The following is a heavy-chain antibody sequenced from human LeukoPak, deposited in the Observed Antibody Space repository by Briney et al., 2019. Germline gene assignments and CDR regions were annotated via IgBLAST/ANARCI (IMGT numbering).Heavy chain of an antibody. D-gene: IGHD3-22*01. Sequence: SEALSLTCTVSGGSISISSYYWGWIRQPPGKGLEWIGYIYYSGSTNYNPSLKSRVTISVDTSKNRFSLKLSSVTAADTAVYYCARRREYDSSGYYGDYFDYWGQGTLATVSS. V-gene: IGHV4-61*05. J-gene: IGHJ4*02. CDR1: GGSISISSYY. CDR2: IYYSGST. CDR3: ARRREYDSSGYYGDYFDY.